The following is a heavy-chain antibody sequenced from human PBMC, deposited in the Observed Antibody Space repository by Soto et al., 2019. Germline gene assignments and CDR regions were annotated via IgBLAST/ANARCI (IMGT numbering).Heavy chain of an antibody. CDR1: GGTFNNYA. CDR2: LIPNFDTP. V-gene: IGHV1-69*01. J-gene: IGHJ6*02. D-gene: IGHD3-10*01. Sequence: QVQLVQSGAEVKKPGSSVKVSCKTSGGTFNNYAISWVRQAPGQGLEWMGGLIPNFDTPNYAQMFHDILTIIADSSTSTVSMELRSLRSDDTAVYYCAVAMVREILIFESSGMHVWGQGTTVTVSS. CDR3: AVAMVREILIFESSGMHV.